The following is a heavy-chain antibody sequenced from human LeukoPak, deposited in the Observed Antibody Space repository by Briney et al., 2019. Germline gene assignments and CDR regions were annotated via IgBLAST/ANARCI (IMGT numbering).Heavy chain of an antibody. V-gene: IGHV4-59*12. Sequence: PSETLSLTCTVSGGSISTSYWNWVRQPPGKGLEWIGYILYSGSTNYNPSLKSRVTISVDTSKNQFSLKLSSVTAADTAVYYCARDYSLYYYDSSGYYRSLDYWGQGTLVTVSS. CDR1: GGSISTSY. CDR2: ILYSGST. J-gene: IGHJ4*02. CDR3: ARDYSLYYYDSSGYYRSLDY. D-gene: IGHD3-22*01.